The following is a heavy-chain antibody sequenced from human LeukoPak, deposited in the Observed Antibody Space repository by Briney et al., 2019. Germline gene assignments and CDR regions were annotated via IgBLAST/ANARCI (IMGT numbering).Heavy chain of an antibody. V-gene: IGHV3-30*02. CDR2: IRYDGSNK. D-gene: IGHD5-12*01. J-gene: IGHJ6*03. CDR3: ARASSGYDTYYFYYMDV. Sequence: GGSLRLSCTASGFTFSSYGMHWVRQAPGKGLEWVAFIRYDGSNKYYADSVKGRFTISRDNSKNTLYLQMNSLRAEDTAVYYCARASSGYDTYYFYYMDVWGKGTTVTVSS. CDR1: GFTFSSYG.